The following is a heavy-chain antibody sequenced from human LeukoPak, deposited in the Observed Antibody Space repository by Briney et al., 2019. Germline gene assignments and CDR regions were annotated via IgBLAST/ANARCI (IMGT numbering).Heavy chain of an antibody. V-gene: IGHV3-9*01. Sequence: GGSLRLSCAASGFTFDDYAMHWVRQAPGKGLEWVSGISWNSGSIGYADSVKGRFTISRDNAKNSLYLQMNSLRAEDTALYYCAKEDGATGGDYWGQGTLVTVSS. D-gene: IGHD1-26*01. J-gene: IGHJ4*02. CDR2: ISWNSGSI. CDR1: GFTFDDYA. CDR3: AKEDGATGGDY.